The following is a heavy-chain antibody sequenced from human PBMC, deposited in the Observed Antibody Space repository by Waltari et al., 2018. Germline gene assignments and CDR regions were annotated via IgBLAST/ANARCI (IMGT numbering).Heavy chain of an antibody. Sequence: QVQLVQSGAEVKKPGSSVTVSCKASGGTFSSYAINWVRQAPGQGLEWMGGIIPIFGTANYAQKFQGRVTITTDESTNTAYMELSSLRSEDTAVYYCASGQDGYNRFDYWGQGTLVTVSS. CDR2: IIPIFGTA. J-gene: IGHJ4*02. V-gene: IGHV1-69*05. CDR1: GGTFSSYA. D-gene: IGHD5-12*01. CDR3: ASGQDGYNRFDY.